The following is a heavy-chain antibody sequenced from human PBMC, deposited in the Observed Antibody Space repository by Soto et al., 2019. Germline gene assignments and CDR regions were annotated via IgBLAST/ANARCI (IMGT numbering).Heavy chain of an antibody. J-gene: IGHJ5*02. CDR3: ATHPGGVAATWWVDWFDP. CDR2: IYYSGST. CDR1: GGSISSSSYY. V-gene: IGHV4-39*01. D-gene: IGHD2-15*01. Sequence: QLQLQESGPGLVKPSETLSLTCTVSGGSISSSSYYWGWIRQPPGKGLEWIGSIYYSGSTYYNPSLKSRVTISVDTSKNQFSLKLSSVTAADTAVYYCATHPGGVAATWWVDWFDPWGQGTLVTVSS.